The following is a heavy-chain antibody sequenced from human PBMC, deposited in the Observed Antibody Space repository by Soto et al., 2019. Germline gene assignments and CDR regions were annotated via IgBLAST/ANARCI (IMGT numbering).Heavy chain of an antibody. CDR2: IYHTGSI. V-gene: IGHV4-61*01. J-gene: IGHJ5*02. CDR1: GDSITSGSYY. Sequence: SETLSLTCTVSGDSITSGSYYWSWIRQPPGKGLEWIGYIYHTGSINYDPSLRSRVTISVDTSKNQFSLRLSSVTAVDTAVYYCERVVGLAYTTNRFDPWGQGTLVTVSS. CDR3: ERVVGLAYTTNRFDP. D-gene: IGHD2-21*01.